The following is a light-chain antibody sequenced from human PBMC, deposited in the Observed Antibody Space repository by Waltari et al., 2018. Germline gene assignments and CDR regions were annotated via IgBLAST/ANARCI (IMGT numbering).Light chain of an antibody. CDR2: AAS. CDR1: QDIRTW. CDR3: QQANSFPYS. Sequence: DIQMTQSPSSVSASVGDRVTITCRASQDIRTWLTWYQQKPGKAPKLLIYAASGLQSGVPSRFSGSGTGIEFTLTISSLQPEDFATYYCQQANSFPYSFGQGTKLEIK. V-gene: IGKV1-12*01. J-gene: IGKJ2*03.